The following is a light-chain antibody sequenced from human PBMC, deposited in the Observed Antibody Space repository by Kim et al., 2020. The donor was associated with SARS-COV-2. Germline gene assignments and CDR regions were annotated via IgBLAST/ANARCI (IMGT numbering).Light chain of an antibody. J-gene: IGLJ1*01. CDR3: NSRDSSGNHYV. CDR2: GKN. CDR1: SLRSYY. Sequence: ALGQTVRITGQGDSLRSYYAGWYQQKPGRAPVLVIYGKNNRPSGIPDRFSGSSSGNTASLTITGAQAEDEADYYCNSRDSSGNHYVFGTGTKVTVL. V-gene: IGLV3-19*01.